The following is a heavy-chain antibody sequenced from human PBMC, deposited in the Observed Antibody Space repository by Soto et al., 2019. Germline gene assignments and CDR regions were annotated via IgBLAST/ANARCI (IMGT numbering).Heavy chain of an antibody. D-gene: IGHD3-3*01. V-gene: IGHV5-51*01. CDR2: IYPGDSDT. J-gene: IGHJ6*02. CDR1: GYSFTSYW. Sequence: GESLKISCKGSGYSFTSYWIGWVRQMPGKGLEWMGIIYPGDSDTRYSPSFQGQVTISAEKSISTAYLQWSSLKASDTAMYYCARQGARITIFGVVQQPSNYYYGMDVWGQGTTVTVSS. CDR3: ARQGARITIFGVVQQPSNYYYGMDV.